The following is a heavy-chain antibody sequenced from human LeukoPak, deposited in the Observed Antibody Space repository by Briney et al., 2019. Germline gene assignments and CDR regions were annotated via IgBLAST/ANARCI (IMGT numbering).Heavy chain of an antibody. CDR1: GVTFSSYA. CDR3: ARDRPVTTGGGFDY. Sequence: SVKVSCKASGVTFSSYAISWVRQAPGQGLEWMGRIIPIFGTANYAQKFQGRVTITADKSTSTAYMELSSLRSEDTAVYYCARDRPVTTGGGFDYWGQGTLVTVSS. V-gene: IGHV1-69*06. J-gene: IGHJ4*02. D-gene: IGHD4-17*01. CDR2: IIPIFGTA.